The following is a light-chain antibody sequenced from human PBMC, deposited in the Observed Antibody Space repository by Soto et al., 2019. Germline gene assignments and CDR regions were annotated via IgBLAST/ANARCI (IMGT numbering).Light chain of an antibody. J-gene: IGKJ5*01. CDR1: QSVDSY. CDR2: GAS. CDR3: QQRDSWPIT. V-gene: IGKV3-11*01. Sequence: EVVLTQSPASLSLSPGERATLSCRASQSVDSYLVWYQQKPGQTPRLLIFGASNRATGIPARFSGSGSGTDFTLTINSLEPDDFAVYYCQQRDSWPITFCQGTRLEIK.